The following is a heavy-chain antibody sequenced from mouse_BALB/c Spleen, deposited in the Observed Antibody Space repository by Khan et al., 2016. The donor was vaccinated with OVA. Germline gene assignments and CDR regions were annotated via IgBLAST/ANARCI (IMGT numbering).Heavy chain of an antibody. V-gene: IGHV14-3*02. J-gene: IGHJ2*01. CDR3: RISTINA. CDR1: GYNIKDIY. Sequence: IQLVQSGAELVKPAASLKLSCTASGYNIKDIYIHWVKQRPEKGLEGIRRTDPANGNTKYDPKFQGKATITADTSSNTAYLQLSSLTSEDTAVYYCRISTINAWGQGTTLTVSS. CDR2: TDPANGNT.